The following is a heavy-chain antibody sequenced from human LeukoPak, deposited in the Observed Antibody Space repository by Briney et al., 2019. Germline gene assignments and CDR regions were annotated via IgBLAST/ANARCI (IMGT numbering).Heavy chain of an antibody. CDR1: GGTFSSYA. V-gene: IGHV1-69*05. Sequence: ASVKVSCKASGGTFSSYAISWVRQAPGQGLEWMGRIIPIFGTANYAQKFQGRITITTDESTSTAYMELSSLRSEDTAVYYCARSPPSGYPIYYYYYMDVWGKGTTVTVSS. D-gene: IGHD3-3*01. CDR3: ARSPPSGYPIYYYYYMDV. CDR2: IIPIFGTA. J-gene: IGHJ6*03.